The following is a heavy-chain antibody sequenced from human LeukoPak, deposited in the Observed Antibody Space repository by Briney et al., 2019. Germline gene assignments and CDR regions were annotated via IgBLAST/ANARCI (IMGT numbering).Heavy chain of an antibody. CDR1: GYTFTGYH. Sequence: ASVKVSCKASGYTFTGYHIHWVRQAPGQGPEWMAWINPNSGGTKYAQKFQGRVTMTRDTSISTAYMEMSRLTSDDTAVYYCATGGYYYDSSGYYYWGQGTLVTVSS. V-gene: IGHV1-2*02. CDR3: ATGGYYYDSSGYYY. D-gene: IGHD3-22*01. J-gene: IGHJ4*02. CDR2: INPNSGGT.